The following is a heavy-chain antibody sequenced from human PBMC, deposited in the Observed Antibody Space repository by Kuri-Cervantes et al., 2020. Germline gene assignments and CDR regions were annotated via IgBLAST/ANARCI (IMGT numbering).Heavy chain of an antibody. CDR1: GFTFSSYS. V-gene: IGHV3-21*04. D-gene: IGHD2-15*01. CDR2: ISSSSSYI. J-gene: IGHJ4*02. Sequence: GESLKISCAASGFTFSSYSMNWVRQAPGKGLEWVSPISSSSSYIYYADSVKGRFTISRDNAKNSLYLQMNSLRAEDTAVYYCAQGHCSGGSCPISYFDYWGQGTLVTVSS. CDR3: AQGHCSGGSCPISYFDY.